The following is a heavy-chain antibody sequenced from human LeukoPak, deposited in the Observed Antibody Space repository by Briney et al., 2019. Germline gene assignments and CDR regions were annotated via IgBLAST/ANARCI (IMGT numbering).Heavy chain of an antibody. Sequence: ASVKVSCKASGYTFTSYGISWVRQAPGQGLEWMGWISAYNGNTNYAQKLQGRVTMTTDTSTSTAYMELRSLRSDDTAVYYCARDDYFDSSGLTPPFDYWGQGTLVTVSS. CDR2: ISAYNGNT. V-gene: IGHV1-18*01. D-gene: IGHD3-22*01. CDR1: GYTFTSYG. J-gene: IGHJ4*02. CDR3: ARDDYFDSSGLTPPFDY.